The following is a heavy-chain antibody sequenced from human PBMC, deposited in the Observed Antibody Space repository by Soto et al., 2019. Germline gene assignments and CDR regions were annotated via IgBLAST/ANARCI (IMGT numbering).Heavy chain of an antibody. D-gene: IGHD2-15*01. J-gene: IGHJ6*02. CDR2: IDPSYSYT. CDR3: ARHGGEWRGASCSSEGMDV. Sequence: RDSLRISWKGSGDSFSSYCISGGRQMPGKGLEWMGRIDPSYSYTNYSPSFQGHVTISADKSISTAYLQWSSLKASDTAMYYCARHGGEWRGASCSSEGMDVWGHGPPGSVSS. CDR1: GDSFSSYC. V-gene: IGHV5-10-1*01.